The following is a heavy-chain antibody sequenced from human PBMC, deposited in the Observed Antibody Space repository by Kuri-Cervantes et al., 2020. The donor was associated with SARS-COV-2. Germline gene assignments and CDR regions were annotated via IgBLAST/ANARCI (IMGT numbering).Heavy chain of an antibody. D-gene: IGHD2-15*01. CDR3: ARDGKYCSGGSCYSNYYYYYGMDV. V-gene: IGHV3-73*01. CDR2: IRSKANSYAT. CDR1: GIPFSGSA. J-gene: IGHJ6*02. Sequence: GESLKISCAASGIPFSGSAMHWVRPASGKGLEWVGLIRSKANSYATAYAASVKGRFTISRDDSKNTAYLQMNSLKTEDTAVYYCARDGKYCSGGSCYSNYYYYYGMDVWGQGTTVTVSS.